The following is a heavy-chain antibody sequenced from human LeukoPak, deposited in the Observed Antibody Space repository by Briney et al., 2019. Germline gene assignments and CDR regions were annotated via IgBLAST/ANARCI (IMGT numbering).Heavy chain of an antibody. V-gene: IGHV3-30*02. J-gene: IGHJ4*02. CDR1: GFTFSSYG. CDR3: AKPGYSSGWWDY. Sequence: TGGSLRLSCAASGFTFSSYGMHWVRQAPGKGLEWVAFIRYDGSNKFYADSVKGRFTIPRDNSKNTLYLQMNSLRAEDTAVYYCAKPGYSSGWWDYWGQGTLVTVSS. CDR2: IRYDGSNK. D-gene: IGHD6-19*01.